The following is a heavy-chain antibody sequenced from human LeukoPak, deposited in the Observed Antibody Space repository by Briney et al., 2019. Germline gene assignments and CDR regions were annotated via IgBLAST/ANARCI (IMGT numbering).Heavy chain of an antibody. CDR3: ARDTPGSSSFPLDY. V-gene: IGHV7-4-1*02. D-gene: IGHD6-6*01. CDR1: GYTFNDYY. CDR2: INTNTGDP. J-gene: IGHJ4*02. Sequence: ASVKVSCKASGYTFNDYYIHWVRQAPGQGLEWMGWINTNTGDPTYAQGFTGRFVFSLDTSVSTAYLQISSLKAEDTAVYYCARDTPGSSSFPLDYWGQGTLVTVSS.